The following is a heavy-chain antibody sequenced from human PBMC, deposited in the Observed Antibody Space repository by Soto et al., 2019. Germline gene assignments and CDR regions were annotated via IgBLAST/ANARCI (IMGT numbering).Heavy chain of an antibody. CDR2: ISGSSGST. V-gene: IGHV3-23*01. CDR3: AKELSNWGSGMTYFDY. Sequence: GGSLRLSCAASGFTFSSYTMSWVRQAPGKGLEWVSAISGSSGSTYYADSVKGRFTISRDNSKNQLYLQMNSLRAEDTAVYYCAKELSNWGSGMTYFDYWGQGTLVTVSS. D-gene: IGHD7-27*01. J-gene: IGHJ4*02. CDR1: GFTFSSYT.